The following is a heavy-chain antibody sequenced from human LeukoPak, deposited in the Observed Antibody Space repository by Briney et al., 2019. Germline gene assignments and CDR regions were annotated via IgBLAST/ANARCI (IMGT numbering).Heavy chain of an antibody. CDR3: ARGDTAYWFDY. CDR2: IYYSGST. D-gene: IGHD5-18*01. J-gene: IGHJ4*02. V-gene: IGHV4-59*01. Sequence: SETLSLTCTVSGGSISSYYWSWIRQPPGKGLEWIGYIYYSGSTNYNPSLKSRVTISVDTSKNQFSLKLSSVTAADTAVYYCARGDTAYWFDYWGQGTLVTVSS. CDR1: GGSISSYY.